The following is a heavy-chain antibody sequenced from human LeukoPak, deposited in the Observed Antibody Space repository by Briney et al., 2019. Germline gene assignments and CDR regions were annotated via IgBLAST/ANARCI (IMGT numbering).Heavy chain of an antibody. J-gene: IGHJ4*02. CDR1: GGSVSNGNYY. CDR3: ARSQNYYGSGDY. D-gene: IGHD3-10*01. Sequence: SETLSLTCTVSGGSVSNGNYYWSWLRQPPGKALEWIVYIYYSGSTYYNPSLEGRVTISVDTSKNQFSVKLSSVTTADTAVYYCARSQNYYGSGDYWSQGTLVTVSS. CDR2: IYYSGST. V-gene: IGHV4-61*01.